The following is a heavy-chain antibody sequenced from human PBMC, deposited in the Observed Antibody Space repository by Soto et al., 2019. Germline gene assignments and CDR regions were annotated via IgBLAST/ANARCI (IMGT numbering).Heavy chain of an antibody. CDR1: EGNFRRYA. J-gene: IGHJ6*02. CDR3: VFGDCTSSSCSYYFYGLDV. CDR2: ILPIFGSP. V-gene: IGHV1-69*13. D-gene: IGHD2-2*01. Sequence: ASVKVSCKASEGNFRRYAISWVRQAPGQGLEWMGGILPIFGSPSHAQKFRDRVTITADESTSTAYLELTSLTSEDTAIYYCVFGDCTSSSCSYYFYGLDVWGQGTTVTVSS.